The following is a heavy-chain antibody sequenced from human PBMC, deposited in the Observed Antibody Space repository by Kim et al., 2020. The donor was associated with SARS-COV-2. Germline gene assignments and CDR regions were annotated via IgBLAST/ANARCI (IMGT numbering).Heavy chain of an antibody. V-gene: IGHV3-30*18. CDR1: GFTFSSYG. D-gene: IGHD6-19*01. Sequence: GGSLRLSCAASGFTFSSYGMHWVRQAPGKGLEWVAVISYDGSNKYYADSVKGRFTISRDNSKNTLYLQMNSLRAEDTAVYYCAKDFSGWYTLHAFDIWGQGTMVTVSS. J-gene: IGHJ3*02. CDR3: AKDFSGWYTLHAFDI. CDR2: ISYDGSNK.